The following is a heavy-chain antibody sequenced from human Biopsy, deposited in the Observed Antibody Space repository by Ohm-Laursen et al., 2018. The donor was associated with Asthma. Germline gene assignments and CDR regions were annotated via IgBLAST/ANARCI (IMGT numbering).Heavy chain of an antibody. CDR3: ARQMNYDFWRSPLDI. CDR2: ISLSSNTI. V-gene: IGHV3-48*02. CDR1: GFTLGSYS. J-gene: IGHJ3*02. Sequence: SLRLSCAASGFTLGSYSMNWLRQAPGRGLEWVSYISLSSNTIYYADSVEGRFTVSRDNAKSSLYLQMNSLRDEDTAVYYCARQMNYDFWRSPLDIWGLGTMVIVSS. D-gene: IGHD3-3*01.